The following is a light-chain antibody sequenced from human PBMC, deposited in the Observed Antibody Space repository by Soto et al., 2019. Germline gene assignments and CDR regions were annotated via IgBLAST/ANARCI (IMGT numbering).Light chain of an antibody. J-gene: IGLJ2*01. CDR1: RSNIGAGYD. CDR2: GNS. V-gene: IGLV1-40*01. Sequence: QPVLTQPPSVSGAPGQRVTISCTGSRSNIGAGYDVHWYQQLPGTAPKLLIYGNSNRPSGVPDRFSGSKSGTSASLAITGLKAEDEADYYCQSYDSSLSGVVFGGGTKLTVL. CDR3: QSYDSSLSGVV.